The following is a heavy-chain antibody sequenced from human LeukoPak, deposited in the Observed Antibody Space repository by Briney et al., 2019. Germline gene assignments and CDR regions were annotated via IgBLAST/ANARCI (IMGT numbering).Heavy chain of an antibody. Sequence: SETLSLTCTVSGGFISTSSYYWGWIRQSPGKGLEWIGSIFYGGSTYYNPPLKSRVTISLDTSKAQFSLKLRSVTAADTAVYYCAKIGDAGLGSHDYWGQGTLVTISS. D-gene: IGHD3-10*01. J-gene: IGHJ4*02. CDR3: AKIGDAGLGSHDY. CDR2: IFYGGST. V-gene: IGHV4-39*07. CDR1: GGFISTSSYY.